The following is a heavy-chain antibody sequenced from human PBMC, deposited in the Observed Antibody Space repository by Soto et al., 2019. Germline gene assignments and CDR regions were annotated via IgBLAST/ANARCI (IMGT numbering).Heavy chain of an antibody. CDR2: ISYDGSNK. CDR1: GFTFSSYA. CDR3: ARDRTGTTSFFDY. Sequence: GSLRLSCAASGFTFSSYAMQWVRQAPGKGLEWVAVISYDGSNKYYADSVKGRFTISRDNSKNMFYLQMNSLRAEDTAVYYCARDRTGTTSFFDYWGQGTLVTVSS. V-gene: IGHV3-30-3*01. J-gene: IGHJ4*02. D-gene: IGHD1-1*01.